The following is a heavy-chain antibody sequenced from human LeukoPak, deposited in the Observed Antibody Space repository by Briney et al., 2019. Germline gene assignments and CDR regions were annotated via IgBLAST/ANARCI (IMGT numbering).Heavy chain of an antibody. D-gene: IGHD6-13*01. J-gene: IGHJ5*02. CDR3: ARVGLGAAAGNWFDP. CDR2: ISAYNGNR. V-gene: IGHV1-18*01. CDR1: VYTFTSYG. Sequence: ASVKVSCKASVYTFTSYGISWVRQAPGQGLEWMGWISAYNGNRNYAQKLQGRVTMTTDTSTSTAYMELRSLRSDDTAVYYCARVGLGAAAGNWFDPWGQGTLVTVSS.